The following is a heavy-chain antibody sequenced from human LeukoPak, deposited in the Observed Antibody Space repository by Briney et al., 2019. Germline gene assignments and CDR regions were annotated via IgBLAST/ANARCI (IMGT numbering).Heavy chain of an antibody. J-gene: IGHJ3*02. CDR2: INHSGST. V-gene: IGHV4-34*01. Sequence: SETLSLTCAVYGGSFSGYYWSWIRQPPGKGLEWIGEINHSGSTNYNPSLKSRVTISVDTSKNQFSLKLSSVTAADTAVYYCAREYDSSGFDAFDIWGQGTMVIVSS. CDR3: AREYDSSGFDAFDI. CDR1: GGSFSGYY. D-gene: IGHD3-22*01.